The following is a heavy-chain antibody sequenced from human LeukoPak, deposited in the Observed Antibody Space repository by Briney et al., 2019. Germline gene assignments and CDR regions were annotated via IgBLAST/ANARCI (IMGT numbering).Heavy chain of an antibody. J-gene: IGHJ5*02. CDR1: GGSFSGYY. Sequence: PSETLSLTYAVYGGSFSGYYWSWIRQPPGKGLEWIGEINHSGSTNYNPSLKSRVTISVDTSKNQFSLKLSSVTAADSAVYYCARGRSIVVVVAATLGWFDPWGQGTLVTVSS. V-gene: IGHV4-34*01. D-gene: IGHD2-15*01. CDR2: INHSGST. CDR3: ARGRSIVVVVAATLGWFDP.